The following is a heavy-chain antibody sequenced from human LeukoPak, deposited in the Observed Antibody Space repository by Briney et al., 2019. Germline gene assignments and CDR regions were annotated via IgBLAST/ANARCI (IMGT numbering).Heavy chain of an antibody. J-gene: IGHJ4*02. CDR2: INSDGSST. V-gene: IGHV3-74*01. CDR1: GFTFSSHW. CDR3: ARDIDDSSCFDY. Sequence: GGSLRLSCAASGFTFSSHWMHWVRQAPGKGLVWVSRINSDGSSTSYADSVKGRFTISRDNAKNTLYLQMNSLRAEDTAVYYCARDIDDSSCFDYWGQGTLVTVSS. D-gene: IGHD3-22*01.